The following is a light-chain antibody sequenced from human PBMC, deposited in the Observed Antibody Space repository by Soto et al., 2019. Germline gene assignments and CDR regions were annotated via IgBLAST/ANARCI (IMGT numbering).Light chain of an antibody. V-gene: IGLV4-60*02. Sequence: QSVLTQSSSASASLGSSVKLTCTLSSGHSSNIIAWHQQQPGKAPRYLMKLEGSGSYNEGSGVPDRFSGSSSGADRYLTISNLHFEDEADYYCETWDSNTRVFGGGTQLTVL. CDR3: ETWDSNTRV. CDR2: LEGSGSY. J-gene: IGLJ3*02. CDR1: SGHSSNI.